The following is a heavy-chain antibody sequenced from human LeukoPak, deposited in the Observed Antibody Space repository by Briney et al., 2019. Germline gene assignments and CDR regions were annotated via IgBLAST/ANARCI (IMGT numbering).Heavy chain of an antibody. J-gene: IGHJ4*02. CDR2: IYTSGST. CDR3: ARGDDHDYGDLYFDY. CDR1: GVSISSYY. Sequence: PSETLSLTCTVSGVSISSYYWSWIRQPAGKGLEWIGRIYTSGSTNYNPSLKSRVTISVDTSKNQFSLKLSSVTAADTAVYYCARGDDHDYGDLYFDYWGQGTLVTVSS. D-gene: IGHD4-17*01. V-gene: IGHV4-4*07.